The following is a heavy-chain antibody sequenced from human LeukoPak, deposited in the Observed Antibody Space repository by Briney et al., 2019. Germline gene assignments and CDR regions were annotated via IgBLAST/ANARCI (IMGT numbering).Heavy chain of an antibody. CDR1: GFIFNNYI. CDR3: ARDSSGPWFEP. CDR2: ITGSGSFV. J-gene: IGHJ5*02. Sequence: PGGSLRLSCAVSGFIFNNYIMKWVRQAPGKGLEWVSSITGSGSFVYYADSVKGRFTISRDNAKNSLFLQMNSLRAEDTAVYYCARDSSGPWFEPWGQGTLVTVSS. V-gene: IGHV3-21*01. D-gene: IGHD6-6*01.